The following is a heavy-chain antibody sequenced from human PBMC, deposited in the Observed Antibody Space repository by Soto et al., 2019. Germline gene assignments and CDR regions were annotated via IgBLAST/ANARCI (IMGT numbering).Heavy chain of an antibody. Sequence: ASVKVSCKASGGTFSSYRINWVRQAPGQGLEWVGEIVPIYRTADYAQKFQGRVTITADESARTSYMELRSLKAQDTAVYYCVRGSGAKLSSSWGQGTLVTVSS. CDR3: VRGSGAKLSSS. D-gene: IGHD6-13*01. J-gene: IGHJ4*02. CDR2: IVPIYRTA. V-gene: IGHV1-69*13. CDR1: GGTFSSYR.